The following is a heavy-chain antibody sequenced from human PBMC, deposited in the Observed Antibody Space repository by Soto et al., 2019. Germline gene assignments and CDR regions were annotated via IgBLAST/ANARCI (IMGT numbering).Heavy chain of an antibody. Sequence: QAQLVQSGAELKKPGASVKVSCKASGYPFTNSGISWVRQAPGQGLEWMGWISAYNGNTNYAQNLQGRVSMTTDTSTSTAYLVLRSLRSDDTAVYFCATHTILGTEAFDIWGQGTLVTVSS. V-gene: IGHV1-18*01. J-gene: IGHJ3*02. D-gene: IGHD3-3*01. CDR1: GYPFTNSG. CDR3: ATHTILGTEAFDI. CDR2: ISAYNGNT.